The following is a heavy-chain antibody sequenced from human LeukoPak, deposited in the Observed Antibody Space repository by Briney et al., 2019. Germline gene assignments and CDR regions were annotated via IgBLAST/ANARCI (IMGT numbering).Heavy chain of an antibody. CDR1: GYTFTSFY. J-gene: IGHJ4*02. V-gene: IGHV1-46*01. CDR3: ARSETVLKYDY. D-gene: IGHD2-21*02. CDR2: LNPSGGSA. Sequence: ASVKVSCKASGYTFTSFYMHWLRQAPGQGPEWMGKLNPSGGSASHAQKFQGRLTMTRDTSTSTVYMELSSLRSEDTAVYYCARSETVLKYDYWGQGTLVIVSS.